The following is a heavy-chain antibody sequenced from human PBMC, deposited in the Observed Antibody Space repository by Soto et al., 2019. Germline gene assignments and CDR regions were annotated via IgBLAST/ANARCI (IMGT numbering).Heavy chain of an antibody. D-gene: IGHD2-21*02. CDR2: VNPSNGLT. CDR3: ARNCGGDCYDSDAFDI. V-gene: IGHV1-3*01. CDR1: GYTFTNYA. J-gene: IGHJ3*02. Sequence: ASVKVSCKSSGYTFTNYALHWVRQAPGHGLEWMGWVNPSNGLTRYSENFQGRLSLTRDTSANTSYMELNSLRAEDTAVYYCARNCGGDCYDSDAFDIWGQGTMVTVSS.